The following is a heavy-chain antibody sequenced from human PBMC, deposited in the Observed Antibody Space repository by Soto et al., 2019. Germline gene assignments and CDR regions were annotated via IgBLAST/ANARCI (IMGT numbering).Heavy chain of an antibody. Sequence: GGPLRLFCTASGFTFSNYAINWVRLAPGKRLEWVSSVIGSGVNVFYADSVKGRFTISRDNSKNTVYLEMNSLRADDTAEYFCAKGSAFECKGAICYPFDHWGRGTLVTVSS. CDR2: VIGSGVNV. D-gene: IGHD3-10*01. CDR1: GFTFSNYA. CDR3: AKGSAFECKGAICYPFDH. V-gene: IGHV3-23*01. J-gene: IGHJ4*02.